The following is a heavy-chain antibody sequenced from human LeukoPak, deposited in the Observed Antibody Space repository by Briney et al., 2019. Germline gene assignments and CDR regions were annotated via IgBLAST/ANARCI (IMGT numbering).Heavy chain of an antibody. CDR1: GGSISSYYW. V-gene: IGHV2-5*08. Sequence: TLSLTCTVSGGSISSYYWSWIRQPPGKALEWLALIYWDDDKRYSPSLKSRLTITKDTSKNQVVLTMTNMDPVDTATYYCAHKSGYSYGYGVRFDYWGQGTLVTVSS. D-gene: IGHD5-18*01. CDR2: IYWDDDK. CDR3: AHKSGYSYGYGVRFDY. J-gene: IGHJ4*02.